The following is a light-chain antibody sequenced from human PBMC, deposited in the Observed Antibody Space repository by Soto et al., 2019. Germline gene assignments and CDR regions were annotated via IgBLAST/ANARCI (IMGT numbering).Light chain of an antibody. CDR2: GAS. J-gene: IGKJ1*01. V-gene: IGKV3D-15*01. Sequence: EIVMTQSPATLSVSPGERATLSCRASQSISSNLAWYQQKPGQAPRLLIYGASSRATGIPDRFSGSGSGTDFTLTISSLQPDDFATYYCHQYDSYPKTFGQGTKVDIK. CDR3: HQYDSYPKT. CDR1: QSISSN.